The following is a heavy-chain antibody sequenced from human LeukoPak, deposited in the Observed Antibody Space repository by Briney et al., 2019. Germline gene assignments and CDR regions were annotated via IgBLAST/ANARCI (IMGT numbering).Heavy chain of an antibody. Sequence: PGGSLRLSCAASGFTFSSYAMHWVRQAPGKGLEWVVVISYDGSNKYYADSVKGRFTISRDNSKNTLYLQMNSLRAEDTAVYYCAREDLYGSGSYYGYYYYGMDVWGQGTTVTVSS. CDR1: GFTFSSYA. J-gene: IGHJ6*02. V-gene: IGHV3-30-3*01. CDR3: AREDLYGSGSYYGYYYYGMDV. CDR2: ISYDGSNK. D-gene: IGHD3-10*01.